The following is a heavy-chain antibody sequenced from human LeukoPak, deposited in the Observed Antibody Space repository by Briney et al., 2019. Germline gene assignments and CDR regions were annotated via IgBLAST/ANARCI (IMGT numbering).Heavy chain of an antibody. Sequence: ASVKVSCKASGYTFTSYDINWVRQATGQGLEWMGWMNPNSGNTGYAQKFQGRVTMTRNTSISTAYMELSSLRSEDTAVYYCARTQIQYYYDSSGYPDYWGQGTLVTVSS. CDR3: ARTQIQYYYDSSGYPDY. V-gene: IGHV1-8*02. J-gene: IGHJ4*02. D-gene: IGHD3-22*01. CDR1: GYTFTSYD. CDR2: MNPNSGNT.